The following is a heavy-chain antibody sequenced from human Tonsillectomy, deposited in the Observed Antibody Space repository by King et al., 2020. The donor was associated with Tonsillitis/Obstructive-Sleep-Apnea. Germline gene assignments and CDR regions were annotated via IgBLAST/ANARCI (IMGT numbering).Heavy chain of an antibody. CDR2: INYSGST. J-gene: IGHJ4*02. CDR3: TREYLRFLDY. CDR1: GGSISSSSFY. Sequence: QLQESGPGLVKPLETLSLTCTVSGGSISSSSFYWGWIRQPPGKGLEWIGSINYSGSTYYNPSLESRVSISVDTSKNEFSLKLSSVTAADTAVCYFTREYLRFLDYWGQGTLVTVSS. D-gene: IGHD3-3*01. V-gene: IGHV4-39*01.